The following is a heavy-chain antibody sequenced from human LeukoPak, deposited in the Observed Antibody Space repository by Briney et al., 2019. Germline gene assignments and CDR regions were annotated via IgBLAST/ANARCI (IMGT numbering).Heavy chain of an antibody. Sequence: ASVKVSCKASGYTFTSYAMHWVRQAPGQRLEWMGWINAGNGNTKYSQKFQGRVTITRDTSASTAYMELSSLRSEDTAVYYCAREKSPHWYLMPDGFDYWGQGTLVTVSS. D-gene: IGHD2-8*01. J-gene: IGHJ4*02. CDR2: INAGNGNT. CDR3: AREKSPHWYLMPDGFDY. V-gene: IGHV1-3*01. CDR1: GYTFTSYA.